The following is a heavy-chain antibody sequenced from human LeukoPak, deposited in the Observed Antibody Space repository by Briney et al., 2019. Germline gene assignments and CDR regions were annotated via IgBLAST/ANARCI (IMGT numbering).Heavy chain of an antibody. D-gene: IGHD5-12*01. Sequence: ESLRISCKSSGYIFIIYSITWVRQIPGKGLGWVGKIDPSDSYTNYRPSFQGHVTISADTSITTACLQWSSLKASDTAMYYGVRSDSGYDSLYFDYWGQGTQVTVSS. J-gene: IGHJ4*02. CDR3: VRSDSGYDSLYFDY. CDR1: GYIFIIYS. CDR2: IDPSDSYT. V-gene: IGHV5-10-1*01.